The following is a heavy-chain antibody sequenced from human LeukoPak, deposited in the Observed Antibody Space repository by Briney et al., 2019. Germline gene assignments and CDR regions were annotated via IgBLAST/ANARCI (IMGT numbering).Heavy chain of an antibody. J-gene: IGHJ6*03. CDR2: IYTGGRT. D-gene: IGHD2-21*02. V-gene: IGHV3-53*01. CDR3: ARDTAYYYYMDV. CDR1: GFTVSDNY. Sequence: GGSLRLSCAASGFTVSDNYMSWVRQAPGKGLQWVSVIYTGGRTYYADSVKGRFTISRDNSKNTLYLQMSSLRVEDTAVYYCARDTAYYYYMDVWGKGTTVTVSS.